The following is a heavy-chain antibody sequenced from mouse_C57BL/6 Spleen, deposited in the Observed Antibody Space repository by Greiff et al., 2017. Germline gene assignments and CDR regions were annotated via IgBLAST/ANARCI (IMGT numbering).Heavy chain of an antibody. J-gene: IGHJ4*01. V-gene: IGHV1-20*01. Sequence: VQLKQSGPELVKPGDSVKISCKASGYSFTGYFMNWVMQSHGKSLEWIGRINPYNGDTFYNQKFKGKATLTVDKSSSTAHMELRSLTSEDSAVYYCARRDYGSSYAMDYWGQGTSVTVSS. CDR3: ARRDYGSSYAMDY. CDR2: INPYNGDT. D-gene: IGHD1-1*01. CDR1: GYSFTGYF.